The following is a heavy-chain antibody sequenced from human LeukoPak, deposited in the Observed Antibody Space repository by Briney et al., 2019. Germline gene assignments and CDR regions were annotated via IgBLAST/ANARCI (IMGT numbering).Heavy chain of an antibody. CDR2: INHSGST. CDR3: ARQRATYSSGRYFDL. D-gene: IGHD6-19*01. J-gene: IGHJ2*01. Sequence: SVTLSLTCAVYGGSFSGYYWSWIRQPPGKGLEWIGEINHSGSTNYNPFLKSRVTISVDTSKNQFSLKLSSVTAADTAVYYCARQRATYSSGRYFDLWGRGTLVTVSS. CDR1: GGSFSGYY. V-gene: IGHV4-34*01.